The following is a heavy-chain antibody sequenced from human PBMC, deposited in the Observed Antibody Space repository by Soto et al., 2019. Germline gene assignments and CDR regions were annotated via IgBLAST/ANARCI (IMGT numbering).Heavy chain of an antibody. CDR3: ARSGGESSNYPSDY. Sequence: RSLTCTVSGGSISSGGYYWSWIRQHPGKGLEWIGYIYYSGSTYYNPSLKSRVTISVDTSKNQFSLKLSSVTAADTAVYYCARSGGESSNYPSDYWGQGTLVTVSS. V-gene: IGHV4-31*03. CDR1: GGSISSGGYY. D-gene: IGHD4-4*01. J-gene: IGHJ4*02. CDR2: IYYSGST.